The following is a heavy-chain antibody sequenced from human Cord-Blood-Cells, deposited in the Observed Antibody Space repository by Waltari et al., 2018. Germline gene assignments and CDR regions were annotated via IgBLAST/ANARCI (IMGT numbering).Heavy chain of an antibody. D-gene: IGHD7-27*01. Sequence: QVQLVQSGDEVKKPGASVKVSCKASGYTFTGYYMHWVRQAPGQGLEWMGCINPNSRGTRSAQKFQGWVTMTRDTSISTAYMELSKLRSDDTAVYYCARDKLGMGMDIWGQGTMVTVSS. CDR2: INPNSRGT. CDR1: GYTFTGYY. V-gene: IGHV1-2*04. J-gene: IGHJ3*02. CDR3: ARDKLGMGMDI.